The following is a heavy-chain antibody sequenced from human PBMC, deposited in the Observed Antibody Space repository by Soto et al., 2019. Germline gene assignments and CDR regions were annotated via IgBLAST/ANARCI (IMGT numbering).Heavy chain of an antibody. CDR3: ARVGREIVVVPDEECWCDH. Sequence: CSVNVSCKASGGTFSSNAIIWVRQAPGQGLEWMGGIIPICGTSNYAQKFQGRVTITADESTSTAYVELSSLRSEDTAVYYCARVGREIVVVPDEECWCDHWGEGTLVTVSS. J-gene: IGHJ5*02. CDR1: GGTFSSNA. D-gene: IGHD2-2*01. CDR2: IIPICGTS. V-gene: IGHV1-69*13.